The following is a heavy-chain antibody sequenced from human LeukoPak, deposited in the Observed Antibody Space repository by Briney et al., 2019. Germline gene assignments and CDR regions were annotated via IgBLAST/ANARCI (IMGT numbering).Heavy chain of an antibody. CDR2: IYHSGST. CDR1: GYSISSGYY. V-gene: IGHV4-38-2*02. D-gene: IGHD5-18*01. J-gene: IGHJ4*02. Sequence: SETLSLTCTVSGYSISSGYYWGWIRQPPGKGLEWIGSIYHSGSTYYNPSLKSRVTISVDTSKNQFSLKLNSVTAADTAVYYCARVGGRGYSYGTFDYWGQGTLVTVSS. CDR3: ARVGGRGYSYGTFDY.